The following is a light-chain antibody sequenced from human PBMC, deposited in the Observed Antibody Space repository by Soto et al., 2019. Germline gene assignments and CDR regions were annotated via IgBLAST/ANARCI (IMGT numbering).Light chain of an antibody. J-gene: IGKJ1*01. CDR3: QQYGSSLLT. CDR1: QSVSSTY. CDR2: GAS. V-gene: IGKV3-20*01. Sequence: EIVLTQSPGTLSLSPGERATLSCRASQSVSSTYLAWYQQKPGQAPRLLIYGASSRATGIPDRFSGSGSGRDLTLTISRLEPEDFAVYYCQQYGSSLLTFGQGTKVEIK.